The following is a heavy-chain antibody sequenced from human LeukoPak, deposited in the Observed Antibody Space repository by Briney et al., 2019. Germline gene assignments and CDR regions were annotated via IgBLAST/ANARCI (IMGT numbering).Heavy chain of an antibody. D-gene: IGHD1-26*01. CDR2: ISSSGSTI. CDR3: ARAGSGRSPDWFDP. V-gene: IGHV3-48*03. Sequence: GGSLSLSCAASGFTLSSYEMNWVRQAPGKGLEWVSYISSSGSTIYYADSVKGRFTISRDNAKNSQYLQMNSLRAEDTAVYYCARAGSGRSPDWFDPWGQGTLVTVSS. J-gene: IGHJ5*02. CDR1: GFTLSSYE.